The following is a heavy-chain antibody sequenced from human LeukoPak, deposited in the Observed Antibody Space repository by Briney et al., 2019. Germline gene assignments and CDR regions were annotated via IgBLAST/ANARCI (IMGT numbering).Heavy chain of an antibody. Sequence: GASVKVSCKASGYTFTGYYMHWVRQAPGQGLEWMGWINPNSGGTNYAQKFQGRVTMTRDTSISTAYMELSSLRSDDTAVYYCARDHQPLAAAGIEYYFDYWGQGTLVTVSS. CDR2: INPNSGGT. CDR3: ARDHQPLAAAGIEYYFDY. J-gene: IGHJ4*02. V-gene: IGHV1-2*02. D-gene: IGHD6-13*01. CDR1: GYTFTGYY.